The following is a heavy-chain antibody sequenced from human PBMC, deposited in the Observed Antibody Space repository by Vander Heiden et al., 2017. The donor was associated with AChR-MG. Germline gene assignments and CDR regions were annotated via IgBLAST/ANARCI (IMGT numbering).Heavy chain of an antibody. V-gene: IGHV4-39*01. D-gene: IGHD3-10*01. CDR2: IFYSGIT. CDR1: GGSISNSDYW. CDR3: ARRRAGLDWVDP. Sequence: QLQLQESGPGLVKPSETLSLTSAVSGGSISNSDYWLDWIRQPPGKGLEWIGNIFYSGITFYNPSLKSRVTISVDTSKNQFSLKLSSMTAADTAIYYCARRRAGLDWVDPWGQGTLVTVSS. J-gene: IGHJ5*02.